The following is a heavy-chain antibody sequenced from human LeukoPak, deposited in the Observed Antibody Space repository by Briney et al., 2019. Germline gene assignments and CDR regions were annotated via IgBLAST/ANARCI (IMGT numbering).Heavy chain of an antibody. CDR1: GGSVSSGSYY. J-gene: IGHJ4*02. CDR2: IYYSGST. CDR3: ARSPAGY. D-gene: IGHD3-10*01. Sequence: SETLSLTCTVSGGSVSSGSYYWSWIRQPPGKGLEWIGYIYYSGSTNYNPSLKSRVTISVDTSKNQFSLKLSSVTAADTAVYYCARSPAGYWGQGTLVTVSS. V-gene: IGHV4-61*01.